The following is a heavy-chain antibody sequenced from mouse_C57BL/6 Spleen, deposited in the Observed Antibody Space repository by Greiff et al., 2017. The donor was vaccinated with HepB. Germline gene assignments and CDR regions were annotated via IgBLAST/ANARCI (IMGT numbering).Heavy chain of an antibody. D-gene: IGHD2-12*01. CDR1: GYTFTDYN. CDR3: ERSGCPYYSNFDY. V-gene: IGHV1-18*01. J-gene: IGHJ2*01. CDR2: INPNNGGT. Sequence: EVQLQQSGPELVKPGASVKIPCKASGYTFTDYNMDWVKQSHGKSLEWIGDINPNNGGTIYNQKFKGKATLTVDKSSSTAYMELRSLTSEDTAVYYCERSGCPYYSNFDYWGKGTTLTVSS.